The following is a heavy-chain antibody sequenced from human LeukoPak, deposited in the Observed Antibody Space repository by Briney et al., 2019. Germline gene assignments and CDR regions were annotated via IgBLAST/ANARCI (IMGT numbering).Heavy chain of an antibody. CDR1: GFTFSSYW. CDR3: ARASALATPPFGY. Sequence: GGSLRLSCAASGFTFSSYWMHWVRQAPGKGLVWVSRINIDGSTSNYADSVKGRFTISRDNDKNAVYLQMSSLRVEDTAVYYCARASALATPPFGYWGQGTLVTVSS. CDR2: INIDGSTS. J-gene: IGHJ4*02. V-gene: IGHV3-74*01. D-gene: IGHD5-24*01.